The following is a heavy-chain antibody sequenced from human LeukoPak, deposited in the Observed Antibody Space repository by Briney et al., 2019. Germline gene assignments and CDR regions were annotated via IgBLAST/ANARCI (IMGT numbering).Heavy chain of an antibody. CDR1: GCSISTYY. CDR2: IYTSGST. D-gene: IGHD6-19*01. J-gene: IGHJ4*02. CDR3: GRDSSRSGYYDF. Sequence: SETLSLTCTVSGCSISTYYWGWIRQPAGKGLEWIGRIYTSGSTNYNPSLKSRLTMSVDTSKNQFSLKLNSVTAADTAVYFCGRDSSRSGYYDFWGQGTLVTVSS. V-gene: IGHV4-4*07.